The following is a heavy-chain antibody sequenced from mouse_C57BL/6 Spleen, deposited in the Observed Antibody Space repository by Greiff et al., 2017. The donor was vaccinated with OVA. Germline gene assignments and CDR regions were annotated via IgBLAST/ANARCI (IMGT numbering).Heavy chain of an antibody. V-gene: IGHV1-82*01. J-gene: IGHJ3*01. Sequence: VQLQQSGPELVKPGASVKISCKASGYAFSSSWMNWVKQRPGTGLEWIGRIYPGDGDTNYNGKFKGKATLTADKSSSTAYMQLSSLTSEDSAVYFCAREVVPTQLGPAWFAYWGQGTLVTVSA. D-gene: IGHD4-1*02. CDR2: IYPGDGDT. CDR1: GYAFSSSW. CDR3: AREVVPTQLGPAWFAY.